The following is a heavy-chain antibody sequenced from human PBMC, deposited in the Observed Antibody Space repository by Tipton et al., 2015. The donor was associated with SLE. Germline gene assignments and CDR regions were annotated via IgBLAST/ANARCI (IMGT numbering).Heavy chain of an antibody. CDR1: GVSISSGSYY. D-gene: IGHD3-3*01. V-gene: IGHV4-61*02. CDR2: VYTAGSP. Sequence: LRLSCTVSGVSISSGSYYWNWIRQPAGKGLEWIGRVYTAGSPYYNPSLESRVAISMDTSKNQFSLKLTSVTAADTAVYYCARGRLLEWLSTYYYYYGMDVWGHGTTVTVSS. J-gene: IGHJ6*02. CDR3: ARGRLLEWLSTYYYYYGMDV.